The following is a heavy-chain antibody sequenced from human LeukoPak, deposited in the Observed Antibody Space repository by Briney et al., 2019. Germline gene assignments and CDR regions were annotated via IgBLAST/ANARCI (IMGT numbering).Heavy chain of an antibody. CDR1: GFTFSSYS. Sequence: GGSLRLSCAASGFTFSSYSMNWVRQAPGKGLEWVSAISGSGGSTYYADSVKGRFTISRDNSKNTLYLQMNSLRAEDTAVYYCAKDIRRDDFWSGYKGYFDYWGQGTLVTVSS. CDR3: AKDIRRDDFWSGYKGYFDY. V-gene: IGHV3-23*01. CDR2: ISGSGGST. J-gene: IGHJ4*02. D-gene: IGHD3-3*01.